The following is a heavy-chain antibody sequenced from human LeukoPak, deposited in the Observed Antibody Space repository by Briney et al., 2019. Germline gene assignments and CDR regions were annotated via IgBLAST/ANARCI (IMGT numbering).Heavy chain of an antibody. CDR3: AKDPSPYSSSWYNNYFDY. V-gene: IGHV3-30*18. CDR2: ISYDGSNK. J-gene: IGHJ4*02. CDR1: GFTFSSYG. D-gene: IGHD6-13*01. Sequence: GGSLRLSCAASGFTFSSYGMHWVRQATGKGLEWVAVISYDGSNKYYADSVKGRFTISRDNSKNTLYLQMNSLRAEDTAVYYCAKDPSPYSSSWYNNYFDYWGQGTLVTVSS.